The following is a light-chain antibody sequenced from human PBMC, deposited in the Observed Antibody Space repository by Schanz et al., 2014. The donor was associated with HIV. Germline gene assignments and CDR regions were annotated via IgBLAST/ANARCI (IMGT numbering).Light chain of an antibody. Sequence: QSALTQPRSVSGSPGQSVTISCTGTSSDVGGYNYVSWYQQHPGKAPKLMIYEVNKRPSGVPDRFSGSKSGNTASLTVSGLQAEDEADYYCSSYGASSTHVLFGGGTKVTVL. V-gene: IGLV2-11*01. CDR1: SSDVGGYNY. CDR2: EVN. J-gene: IGLJ2*01. CDR3: SSYGASSTHVL.